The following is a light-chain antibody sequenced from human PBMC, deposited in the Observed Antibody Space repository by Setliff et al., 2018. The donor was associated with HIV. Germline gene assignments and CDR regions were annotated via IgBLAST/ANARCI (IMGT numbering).Light chain of an antibody. V-gene: IGLV2-11*01. Sequence: QSALAQPRSVSGSRRQTVTFSCTGGSSDVGGYDYVSWYQQHPGKAPKLIIYDVSKRPSGVPARFSGFKSGNTAYLTISGLQPEDEAEYYCCSYAGTYSFVFGTGTRSPS. CDR2: DVS. J-gene: IGLJ1*01. CDR3: CSYAGTYSFV. CDR1: SSDVGGYDY.